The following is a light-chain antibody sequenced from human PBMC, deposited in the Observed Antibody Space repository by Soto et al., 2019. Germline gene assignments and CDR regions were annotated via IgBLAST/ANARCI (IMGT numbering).Light chain of an antibody. CDR1: QSISSY. Sequence: DIQMTQTPSSLSASVGDRVTITCRAIQSISSYLNWYQQKPGKAPKLLIYAASSLQSGVPSRFSGSGSGTDFTLTISILQPEDFATYYCQQSYSTPPITFGQGRLLEVK. CDR3: QQSYSTPPIT. CDR2: AAS. V-gene: IGKV1-39*01. J-gene: IGKJ5*01.